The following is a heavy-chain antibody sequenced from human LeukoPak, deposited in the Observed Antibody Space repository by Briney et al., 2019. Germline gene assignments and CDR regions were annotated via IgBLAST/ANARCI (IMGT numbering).Heavy chain of an antibody. CDR2: INPNSGGT. Sequence: ASVKVSCKASGYTFTDYYIHWVRQAPGQGLEWMGWINPNSGGTNYALKFQGRVTMTRDTSISTVCMELSRLRSDDTAVYYCARVRLAGNYYDYGMDVWGQGSTVTLSS. CDR3: ARVRLAGNYYDYGMDV. V-gene: IGHV1-2*02. J-gene: IGHJ6*02. CDR1: GYTFTDYY. D-gene: IGHD6-6*01.